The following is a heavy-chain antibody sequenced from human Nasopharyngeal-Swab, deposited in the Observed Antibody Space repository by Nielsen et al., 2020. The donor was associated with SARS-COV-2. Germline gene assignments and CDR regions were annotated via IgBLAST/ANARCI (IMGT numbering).Heavy chain of an antibody. J-gene: IGHJ4*02. V-gene: IGHV3-74*01. D-gene: IGHD3-16*01. Sequence: WSRQPPGKGLVWVSRIKSDGSGASYADSVKGRFTISRDNAKNTLYLQMNSLRAEDTAVYFCARDWGMPEMVPDYWGQGTLVTVSS. CDR2: IKSDGSGA. CDR3: ARDWGMPEMVPDY.